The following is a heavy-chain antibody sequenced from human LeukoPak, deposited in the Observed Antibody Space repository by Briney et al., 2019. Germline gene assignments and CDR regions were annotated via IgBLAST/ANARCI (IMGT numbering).Heavy chain of an antibody. Sequence: PSQTPSLTCTVSGGSISSGDYYWSWIRQPPGKGLEWIGYIYYSGSTYYNPSLKSRVTISVDTSKNQFSLKLSSVTAADTAVYYCARGPFWSGFEYFQHWGQGTLVTVSS. J-gene: IGHJ1*01. CDR2: IYYSGST. CDR1: GGSISSGDYY. D-gene: IGHD3-3*01. V-gene: IGHV4-30-4*08. CDR3: ARGPFWSGFEYFQH.